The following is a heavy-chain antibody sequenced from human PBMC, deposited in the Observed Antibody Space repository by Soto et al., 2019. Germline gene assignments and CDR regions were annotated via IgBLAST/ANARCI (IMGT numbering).Heavy chain of an antibody. Sequence: EVQLLESGGGLVQPGGSLRVSCAASGFTFSSSGMSWVRQAPGKGLEWVSLMTGSDGRTYYADSVKGRFTTSRDNSKNTLYLQMNSLRAEDTAVYYCAKALRGGMDVWGQGTTVTVSS. CDR1: GFTFSSSG. J-gene: IGHJ6*02. V-gene: IGHV3-23*01. CDR2: MTGSDGRT. CDR3: AKALRGGMDV.